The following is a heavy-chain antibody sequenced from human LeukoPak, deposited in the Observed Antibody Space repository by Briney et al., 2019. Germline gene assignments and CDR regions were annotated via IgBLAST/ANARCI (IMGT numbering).Heavy chain of an antibody. CDR2: IYYSGST. CDR3: ATLTTMYT. Sequence: PSETLSLTCSVSGSSIGGCSHYWAWIRQPPGKGPEWIGSIYYSGSTYYNPSLKSRVTISVDTSQNQFSLKVTFLTVADTAVYYCATLTTMYTWGQGTLVTVSS. CDR1: GSSIGGCSHY. D-gene: IGHD4-17*01. J-gene: IGHJ4*02. V-gene: IGHV4-39*01.